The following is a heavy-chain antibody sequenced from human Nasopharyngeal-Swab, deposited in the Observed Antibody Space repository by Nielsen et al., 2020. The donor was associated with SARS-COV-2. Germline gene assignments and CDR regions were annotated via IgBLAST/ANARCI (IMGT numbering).Heavy chain of an antibody. D-gene: IGHD2-15*01. CDR2: ISRRGRTI. CDR3: ARGEVGS. Sequence: WIRQPPGKGLEWVSYISRRGRTIYYADSVKGRFTISRDNAKNSLYLQMNSLRAEDTAVYYCARGEVGSWGQGTLVTVSS. V-gene: IGHV3-11*01. J-gene: IGHJ5*02.